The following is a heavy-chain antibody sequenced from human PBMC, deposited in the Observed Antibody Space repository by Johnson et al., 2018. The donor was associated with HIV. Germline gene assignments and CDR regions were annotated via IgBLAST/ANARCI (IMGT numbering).Heavy chain of an antibody. CDR3: ARDGQRRDAFDI. CDR2: ISEEGSNK. J-gene: IGHJ3*02. V-gene: IGHV3-30*14. CDR1: GFTFSSYG. Sequence: QVQLVESGGGVVQPGRSLRLSCAASGFTFSSYGMHGVRQAPGKGLEWVAVISEEGSNKYYAESEKGRLNISRDNTKKKLYLQMGSMSAEDRAVYYCARDGQRRDAFDIWGQGTMVTVSS.